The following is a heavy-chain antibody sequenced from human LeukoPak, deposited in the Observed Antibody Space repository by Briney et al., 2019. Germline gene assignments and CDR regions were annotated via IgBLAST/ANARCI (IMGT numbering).Heavy chain of an antibody. J-gene: IGHJ4*02. D-gene: IGHD3-10*01. Sequence: PSETLSLTCAVYGGSFSGYYWSWIRQPPGKGLEWIGEINHSGSTNYNPSLKSRVTISVDTSKNQFSLKLSSVAAADTAVYYCARGARGSYYGSGSYYNGWGQGTLVTVSS. CDR3: ARGARGSYYGSGSYYNG. V-gene: IGHV4-34*01. CDR1: GGSFSGYY. CDR2: INHSGST.